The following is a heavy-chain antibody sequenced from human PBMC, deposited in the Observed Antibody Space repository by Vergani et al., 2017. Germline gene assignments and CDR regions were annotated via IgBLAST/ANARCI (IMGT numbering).Heavy chain of an antibody. CDR2: ISSSSSTI. V-gene: IGHV3-48*01. CDR3: ARDPDCSSTSCYSPYNWNSRRGNFDY. D-gene: IGHD2-2*01. Sequence: EVQLVESGGGSVQPGGSLRLSCAASGFTFSSYSMNWVRQAPGKGLEWVSYISSSSSTIYYADSVKGRFTISRDNAKNSLYLQMNSLRAEDTAVYYCARDPDCSSTSCYSPYNWNSRRGNFDYWGQGTLVTVSS. CDR1: GFTFSSYS. J-gene: IGHJ4*02.